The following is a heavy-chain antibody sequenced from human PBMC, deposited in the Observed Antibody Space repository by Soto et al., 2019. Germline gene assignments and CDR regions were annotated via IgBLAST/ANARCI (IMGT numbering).Heavy chain of an antibody. V-gene: IGHV1-69*06. CDR1: GGTFSSYA. CDR2: IIPIFGTA. J-gene: IGHJ6*02. D-gene: IGHD6-19*01. Sequence: VASVKVSCKASGGTFSSYAISWVRQAPGQGLEWMGGIIPIFGTANYAQKFQGRVTITADKSTSTAYMELSSLRSEDTAVYYCARPTTYSSGWYGHGMDVWGQGTTVTVSS. CDR3: ARPTTYSSGWYGHGMDV.